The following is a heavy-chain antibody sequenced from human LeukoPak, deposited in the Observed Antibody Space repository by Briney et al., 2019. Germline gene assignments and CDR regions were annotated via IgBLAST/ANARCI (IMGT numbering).Heavy chain of an antibody. CDR1: GGSISSGDYY. Sequence: SQTLSLTCTVSGGSISSGDYYWSWIRQPPGKGLEWMGYIYYSGSTYYNPSLKSRVTISVDTSKNQFSLKLSSVTAADTAVYYCASTSSTSCSFDYWGQGTLVTVSS. J-gene: IGHJ4*02. D-gene: IGHD2-2*01. CDR2: IYYSGST. V-gene: IGHV4-30-4*08. CDR3: ASTSSTSCSFDY.